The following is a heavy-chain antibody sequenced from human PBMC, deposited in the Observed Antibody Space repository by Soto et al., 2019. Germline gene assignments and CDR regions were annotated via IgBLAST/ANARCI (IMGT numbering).Heavy chain of an antibody. CDR1: GFSLSTSGMC. V-gene: IGHV2-70*11. J-gene: IGHJ5*02. D-gene: IGHD6-13*01. CDR2: IDWDDDK. CDR3: ARIRAGYSSSWYGEWFDP. Sequence: GSGPTLVNPTQTLTLTCTFSGFSLSTSGMCVSWIRQPPGKALEWLARIDWDDDKYYSTSLKTRLTISKDTSKIQVVLTMTNMDPVDTATYYCARIRAGYSSSWYGEWFDPWGQGTLVTVSS.